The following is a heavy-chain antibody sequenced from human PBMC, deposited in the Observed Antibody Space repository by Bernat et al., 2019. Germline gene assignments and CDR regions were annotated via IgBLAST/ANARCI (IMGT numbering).Heavy chain of an antibody. CDR3: ARPREVTPRYYGMDV. CDR1: GFTFSSYA. Sequence: QVQLVESGGGVVQPGRSLRLSCAASGFTFSSYAMHWARQAPGKGLEWVAVISYDGSNKYYADSVKGRFTISRDNSKNTLYLQMNSLRAEDTAVYYCARPREVTPRYYGMDVWGQGTTVTVSS. CDR2: ISYDGSNK. D-gene: IGHD4-23*01. J-gene: IGHJ6*02. V-gene: IGHV3-30-3*01.